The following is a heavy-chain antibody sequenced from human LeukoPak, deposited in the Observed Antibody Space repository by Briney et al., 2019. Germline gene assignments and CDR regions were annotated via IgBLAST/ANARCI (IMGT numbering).Heavy chain of an antibody. CDR3: ARERIAAALKKSNWFDP. CDR1: GYTFTGYY. D-gene: IGHD6-13*01. J-gene: IGHJ5*02. CDR2: INPNSGGT. V-gene: IGHV1-2*02. Sequence: ASVKVSCKASGYTFTGYYMHWVRQAPGQGLEWMGWINPNSGGTNYAQKFQGRVTMTRDTSISTAYMELSRLRSDDTAVYYCARERIAAALKKSNWFDPWGQGTLVTVSS.